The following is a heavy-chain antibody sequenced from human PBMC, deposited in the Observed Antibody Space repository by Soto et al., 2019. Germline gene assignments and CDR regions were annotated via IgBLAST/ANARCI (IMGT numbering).Heavy chain of an antibody. Sequence: SETLSLTCTVSGGSISSSSYYWGWIRQPPGKGLEWIGSIYYSGSTYYNPSLKSRVTISVDTSKNQFSLKLSSVTAADTAVYYCARQLARVDVITMIVVVTVFDPWGQGTLVTVSS. J-gene: IGHJ5*02. V-gene: IGHV4-39*01. CDR3: ARQLARVDVITMIVVVTVFDP. CDR1: GGSISSSSYY. CDR2: IYYSGST. D-gene: IGHD3-22*01.